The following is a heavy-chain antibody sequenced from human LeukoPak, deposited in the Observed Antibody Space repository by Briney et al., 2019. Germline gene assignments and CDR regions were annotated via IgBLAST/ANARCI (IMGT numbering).Heavy chain of an antibody. D-gene: IGHD3-3*01. Sequence: SQTLSLTCTVSGGSISSGGYYWSWIRQPPGKGLEWIGYIYHSGSTNYNPSLKSRVTISVDTSKNRFSLKLSSVTAADTAVYYCARGALFGVVIRYYYMDVWGKGTTVTVSS. CDR2: IYHSGST. CDR3: ARGALFGVVIRYYYMDV. J-gene: IGHJ6*03. CDR1: GGSISSGGYY. V-gene: IGHV4-30-2*01.